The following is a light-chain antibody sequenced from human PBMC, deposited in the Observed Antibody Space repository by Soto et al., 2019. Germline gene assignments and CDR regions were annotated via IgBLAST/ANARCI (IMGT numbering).Light chain of an antibody. CDR3: QQYNNWPET. Sequence: IVMTQSPAILSVSPGERATLSCRASQSVSSNLAWYQQKVGQAPKLLIYDASTRATGIPARFSGSGSGTEFTLTISSLQSEDFAVYYCQQYNNWPETFGQGTKVDIK. CDR1: QSVSSN. V-gene: IGKV3-15*01. J-gene: IGKJ1*01. CDR2: DAS.